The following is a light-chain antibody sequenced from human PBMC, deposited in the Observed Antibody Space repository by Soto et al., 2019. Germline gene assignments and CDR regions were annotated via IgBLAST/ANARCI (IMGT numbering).Light chain of an antibody. CDR1: QTVRSDY. V-gene: IGKV3-20*01. J-gene: IGKJ1*01. CDR2: GAS. Sequence: EIVLTQSTATLSLSPGQRATPSCRAGQTVRSDYVAWYQKKPGQAPKLLIYGASTRATGIPDRFTGSGSGTDFTLTISRLEPEDFAVYYCQQYGNSPQTFGQGTKVDIK. CDR3: QQYGNSPQT.